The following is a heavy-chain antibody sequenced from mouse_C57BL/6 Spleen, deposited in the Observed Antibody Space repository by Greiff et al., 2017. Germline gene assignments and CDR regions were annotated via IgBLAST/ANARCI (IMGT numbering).Heavy chain of an antibody. CDR1: GYTFTDYE. CDR3: TRPITTVARSSYFDY. D-gene: IGHD1-1*01. V-gene: IGHV1-15*01. CDR2: IDPETGGT. J-gene: IGHJ2*01. Sequence: QVQLQQSGAELVRPGASVTLSCKASGYTFTDYEMHWVKQTPVHGLEWIGAIDPETGGTAYNQKFKGKAILTADKSSSTDYMELRSLTSEDSAVYYCTRPITTVARSSYFDYWGQGTTLTVAS.